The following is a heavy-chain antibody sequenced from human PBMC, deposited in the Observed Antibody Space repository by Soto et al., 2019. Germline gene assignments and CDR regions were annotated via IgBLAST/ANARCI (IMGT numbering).Heavy chain of an antibody. J-gene: IGHJ4*02. CDR1: GGLFSSYA. CDR3: ARGGGPYVWFNEF. D-gene: IGHD3-16*01. Sequence: SVKVSCKDPGGLFSSYAISWVRQAPGQGLEWMGGILPVFGTTNYAQKFQGRVTITADESTNTAYMELSSLRSDDTAMYYCARGGGPYVWFNEFWGQGTQGTVSS. V-gene: IGHV1-69*13. CDR2: ILPVFGTT.